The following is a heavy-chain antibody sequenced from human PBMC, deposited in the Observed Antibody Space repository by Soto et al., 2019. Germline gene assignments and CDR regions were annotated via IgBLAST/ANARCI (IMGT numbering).Heavy chain of an antibody. Sequence: ASAKVSCNASGYTFTSYGISWVRQAPGQGLEWMGWISAYNGNTNYAQKLHGRVTITSDTPTSTAYMELRSLRSDDTAVYYCAEWQPDKGFDPWGQETLVTVSS. CDR1: GYTFTSYG. CDR2: ISAYNGNT. CDR3: AEWQPDKGFDP. D-gene: IGHD3-3*01. V-gene: IGHV1-18*01. J-gene: IGHJ5*02.